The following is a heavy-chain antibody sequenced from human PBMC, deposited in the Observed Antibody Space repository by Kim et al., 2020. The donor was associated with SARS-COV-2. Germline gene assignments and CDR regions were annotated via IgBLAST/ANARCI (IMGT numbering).Heavy chain of an antibody. Sequence: SVKVSCKASGGTFSSYAISWVRQAPGQGLEWMGGIIPIFGTANYAQKFQGRVTITADESTSTAYMELSSLRSEDTAVYYCARDLPMVRGHLDAFDIWGQGTMVTVSS. CDR3: ARDLPMVRGHLDAFDI. CDR1: GGTFSSYA. J-gene: IGHJ3*02. D-gene: IGHD3-10*01. CDR2: IIPIFGTA. V-gene: IGHV1-69*13.